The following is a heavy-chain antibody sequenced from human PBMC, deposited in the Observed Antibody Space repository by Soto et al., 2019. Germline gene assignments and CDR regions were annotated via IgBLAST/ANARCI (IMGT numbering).Heavy chain of an antibody. D-gene: IGHD6-6*01. Sequence: GRSLRLSCAASWFNVGSIYRSWVRQAPGKGLEWVSVIYSGGSTYYADSVKGRFIISRDNSKNTLYLQMNSLRAEDTAVYYCARDSRRYSSSGDYYYYGMDVWGQGTTVTVSS. CDR3: ARDSRRYSSSGDYYYYGMDV. CDR1: WFNVGSIY. J-gene: IGHJ6*02. V-gene: IGHV3-53*01. CDR2: IYSGGST.